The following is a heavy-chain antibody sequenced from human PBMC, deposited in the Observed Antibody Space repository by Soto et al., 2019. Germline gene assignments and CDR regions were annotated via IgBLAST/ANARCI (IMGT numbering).Heavy chain of an antibody. D-gene: IGHD3-10*01. Sequence: EVQLVESGGGLVQPGGSLRLSCAAAGFTFSLYSKSWVRQAPGKGLEWVSYISRSSTGIHYADSVKGRFTISRGDATNSMHLQMNSLRDGDTAVYYCARAVTWGLDVWGQGTTVSISS. CDR2: ISRSSTGI. V-gene: IGHV3-48*02. J-gene: IGHJ6*02. CDR1: GFTFSLYS. CDR3: ARAVTWGLDV.